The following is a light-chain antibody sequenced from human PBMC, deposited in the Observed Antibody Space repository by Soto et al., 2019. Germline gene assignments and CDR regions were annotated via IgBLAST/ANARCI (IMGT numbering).Light chain of an antibody. CDR3: CSFAGSYSYV. V-gene: IGLV2-11*01. CDR2: DVT. Sequence: QSVLTQPRSVSASPGQSVTISCTGTSSDVGRYDYVSWYQQHPGKAPKLIVYDVTERPSGVPDRFSGSKSGNTASLTISGLHAEDEADYSCCSFAGSYSYVFETGTKVTVL. CDR1: SSDVGRYDY. J-gene: IGLJ1*01.